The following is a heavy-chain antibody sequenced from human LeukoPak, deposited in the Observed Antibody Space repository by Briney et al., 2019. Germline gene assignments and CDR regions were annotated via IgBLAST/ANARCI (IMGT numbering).Heavy chain of an antibody. CDR1: GGSISSSTYY. Sequence: SETLSLTCTVSGGSISSSTYYWAWIRQPPGKGLEWIGSISYSGSPYYSPSLKSRLTISVDTSKIQFSLRLRSVTAADTAVYYCATHVHGVGAADRYNWFDPWGQGTLVTVSS. V-gene: IGHV4-39*01. D-gene: IGHD3-16*01. J-gene: IGHJ5*02. CDR3: ATHVHGVGAADRYNWFDP. CDR2: ISYSGSP.